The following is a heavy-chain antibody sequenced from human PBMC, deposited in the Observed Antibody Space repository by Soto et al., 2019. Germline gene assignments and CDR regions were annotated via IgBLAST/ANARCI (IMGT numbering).Heavy chain of an antibody. J-gene: IGHJ4*01. CDR3: ARTRQRRPVFYVDY. D-gene: IGHD2-2*01. V-gene: IGHV1-69*01. CDR1: GGPFNTFG. Sequence: QVQLMQSGAEVTKPGSSVKVSCKASGGPFNTFGISWVRQAPGQGLEWMGGIIPKYGTTNYARRFQGRVTITADESTTTAYLELSSLRHDDTAIYYCARTRQRRPVFYVDY. CDR2: IIPKYGTT.